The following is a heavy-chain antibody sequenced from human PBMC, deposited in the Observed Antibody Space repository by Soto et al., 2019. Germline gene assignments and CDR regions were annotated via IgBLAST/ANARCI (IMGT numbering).Heavy chain of an antibody. CDR1: GGSISSSSYY. V-gene: IGHV4-39*07. Sequence: PSETLSLTCTVSGGSISSSSYYWGWIRQPPGKGLEWIGGIFYSGNTYYNPSLKSRVTISVDTSKNQFSLKLSSVTAADTAVYYCARDKGPYYYYYMDVWGKGTTVTVSS. CDR3: ARDKGPYYYYYMDV. J-gene: IGHJ6*03. CDR2: IFYSGNT.